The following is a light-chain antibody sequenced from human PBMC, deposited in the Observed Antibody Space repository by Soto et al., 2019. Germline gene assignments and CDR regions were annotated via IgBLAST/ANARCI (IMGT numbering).Light chain of an antibody. CDR2: EVN. CDR1: RSDVGGYNY. V-gene: IGLV2-8*01. CDR3: TSYAGGNNV. Sequence: QSALTQPPSACGSPGPSVTISCTGTRSDVGGYNYVPWYKQHPGKVPKLLVYEVNKQRSGVPDRFSGPKSGNTASLTVSGLQAEDEADYYCTSYAGGNNVFGTGTKLTVL. J-gene: IGLJ1*01.